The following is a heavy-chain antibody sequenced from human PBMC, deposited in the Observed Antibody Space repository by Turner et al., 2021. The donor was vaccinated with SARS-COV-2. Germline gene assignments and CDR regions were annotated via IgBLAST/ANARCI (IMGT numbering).Heavy chain of an antibody. Sequence: EVQLVESGGGLVKPGGSLRLSCAASGFTFRSYTMDWVRQAPGKGLEWVSSISSSSSYIYYADSVKGRFTISRDNAKNSLYLQMNSLRAEDTAVFYCARQGDYYDSSGYYPDAFDIWGQGTMVTVSS. CDR1: GFTFRSYT. D-gene: IGHD3-22*01. J-gene: IGHJ3*02. V-gene: IGHV3-21*01. CDR3: ARQGDYYDSSGYYPDAFDI. CDR2: ISSSSSYI.